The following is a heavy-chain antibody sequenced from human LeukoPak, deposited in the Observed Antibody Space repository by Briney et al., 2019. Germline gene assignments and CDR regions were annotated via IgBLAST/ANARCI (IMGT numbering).Heavy chain of an antibody. CDR1: GGSISSYY. CDR2: IYYSGST. J-gene: IGHJ5*02. V-gene: IGHV4-59*01. CDR3: ASQVAVAGYVTGWFDP. D-gene: IGHD6-19*01. Sequence: KPSETLSLTCTVSGGSISSYYWSWIRQPPGKGLEWIGYIYYSGSTNYNPSLKSRVTISVDPSKNQFSLKLSSVTAADTAVYHCASQVAVAGYVTGWFDPWGQGTLVTVPS.